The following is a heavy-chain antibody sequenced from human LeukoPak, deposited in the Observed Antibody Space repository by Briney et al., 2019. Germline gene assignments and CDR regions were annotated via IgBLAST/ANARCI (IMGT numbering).Heavy chain of an antibody. J-gene: IGHJ4*02. CDR3: AKRGPGSPQSGKYYFDY. Sequence: GGSLRLSCAASGFTFSSYAMTWVRQAPGKGLEWVSAISGSAATTFYADSVKGRFTISRDNSKNTLYLQMNSLRAEDTAVYYCAKRGPGSPQSGKYYFDYWGQGTLVTVSS. D-gene: IGHD3-10*01. CDR1: GFTFSSYA. CDR2: ISGSAATT. V-gene: IGHV3-23*01.